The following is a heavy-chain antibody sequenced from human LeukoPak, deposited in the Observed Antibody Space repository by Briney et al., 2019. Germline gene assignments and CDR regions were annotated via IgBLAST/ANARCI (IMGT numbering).Heavy chain of an antibody. Sequence: SETLSLTCTVSGSSISSSSYYWGWIRQPPGKGLEWIGSIYYSGSTYYNPSLKSRVTISVDTSKNQFSLKLSSVTAADTAVYYCARGHGGNSRWFDPWGQGTLVTVSS. CDR3: ARGHGGNSRWFDP. CDR2: IYYSGST. CDR1: GSSISSSSYY. J-gene: IGHJ5*02. V-gene: IGHV4-39*01. D-gene: IGHD4-23*01.